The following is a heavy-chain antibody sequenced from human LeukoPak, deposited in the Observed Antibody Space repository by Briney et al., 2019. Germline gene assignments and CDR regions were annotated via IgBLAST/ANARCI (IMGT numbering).Heavy chain of an antibody. CDR2: IWYDGSNK. CDR1: GHTFTGYY. D-gene: IGHD3-3*01. J-gene: IGHJ4*02. V-gene: IGHV3-33*01. Sequence: SCKASGHTFTGYYMHWVRQAPGKGLEWVAVIWYDGSNKYYADSVKGRFTISRDNSKNTLYLQMNSLRAEDTAGYYCARSPVLRFLELGDYWGQRTLVTVSS. CDR3: ARSPVLRFLELGDY.